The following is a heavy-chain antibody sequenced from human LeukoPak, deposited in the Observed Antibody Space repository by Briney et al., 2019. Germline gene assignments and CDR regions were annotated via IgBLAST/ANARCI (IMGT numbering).Heavy chain of an antibody. J-gene: IGHJ4*02. V-gene: IGHV5-51*01. CDR2: IHPGDSDT. CDR1: GYCINYW. CDR3: ARQDGAAKFYFDY. D-gene: IGHD2-15*01. Sequence: GESLIISCTCSGYCINYWIAWVRQVPGKGLEWMGIIHPGDSDTRYSPSFQGQVTISVDKSISTAYLQWSSLKASDTAMYYCARQDGAAKFYFDYWGQGTLVTVSS.